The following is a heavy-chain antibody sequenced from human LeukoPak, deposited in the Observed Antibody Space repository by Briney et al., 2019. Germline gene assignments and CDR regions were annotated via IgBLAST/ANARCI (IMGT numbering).Heavy chain of an antibody. CDR2: IYYSGST. CDR1: GGSISSYY. D-gene: IGHD3-10*01. CDR3: ARTAMVRGRLDY. Sequence: SETLSLTCTVSGGSISSYYWSWIRQPPGKGLEWIGYIYYSGSTNYNPSLKSRVTISVDTSKNQFSLKLSSVTAADTAVYYCARTAMVRGRLDYWGQGTLVTVSS. V-gene: IGHV4-59*12. J-gene: IGHJ4*02.